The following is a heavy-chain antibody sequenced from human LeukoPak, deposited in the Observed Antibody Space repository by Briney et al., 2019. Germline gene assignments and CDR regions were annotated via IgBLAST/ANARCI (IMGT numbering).Heavy chain of an antibody. Sequence: GASVKVSCKASGYTFTSYDINWVRQATGQGPEWMGWMNPSGGHTNYAQSLQGRVTMTRSTSTSTAYMDLSSLRSEDTAVYYCTRRSVAGTFDYWGQGTLVTVSS. V-gene: IGHV1-8*01. J-gene: IGHJ4*02. CDR3: TRRSVAGTFDY. CDR2: MNPSGGHT. D-gene: IGHD6-19*01. CDR1: GYTFTSYD.